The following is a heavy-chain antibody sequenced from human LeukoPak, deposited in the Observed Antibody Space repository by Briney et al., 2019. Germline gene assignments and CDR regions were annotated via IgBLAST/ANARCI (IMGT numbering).Heavy chain of an antibody. CDR3: AREDGVVVVPAAQNYYYYGMDV. J-gene: IGHJ6*02. V-gene: IGHV1-46*01. CDR1: GYTFTNYY. CDR2: INPSGGST. D-gene: IGHD2-2*01. Sequence: ASVTVSCKASGYTFTNYYMHWVRQAPGQGLEWMGIINPSGGSTSYAQKFQGRVTMTADTSTSTAYMELRSLRSDDTAVYYCAREDGVVVVPAAQNYYYYGMDVWGQGTTVTVSS.